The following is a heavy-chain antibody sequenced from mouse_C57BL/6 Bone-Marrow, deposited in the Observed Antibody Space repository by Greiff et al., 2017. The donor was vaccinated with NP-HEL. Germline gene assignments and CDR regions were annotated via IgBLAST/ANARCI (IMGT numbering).Heavy chain of an antibody. J-gene: IGHJ4*01. Sequence: EVLLVESGGGLVKPGGSLKLSCAASGFTFSDYGMAWVRQAPRKGPEWVAFISNLAYSIYYADTVTGRVTIARENAKNTLYLEMISLRTEDTAMYYCARQSYYGYYAMDYWGQGTSVTVSS. CDR3: ARQSYYGYYAMDY. V-gene: IGHV5-15*01. D-gene: IGHD2-10*01. CDR1: GFTFSDYG. CDR2: ISNLAYSI.